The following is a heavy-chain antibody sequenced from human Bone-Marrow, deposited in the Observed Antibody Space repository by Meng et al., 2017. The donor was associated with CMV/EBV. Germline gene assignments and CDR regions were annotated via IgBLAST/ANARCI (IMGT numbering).Heavy chain of an antibody. V-gene: IGHV1-2*02. CDR3: ARGGEWLEWGDFDY. Sequence: QSEPGGKTPGALRKGARSLSGSSCPVYYMDWGRQAPGQGIEWMGWINPKGGGTNYAQKFQGRVTMTRDTSISTAYMELSRLRSDDTAVYYCARGGEWLEWGDFDYWGQGTLVTVSS. CDR2: INPKGGGT. CDR1: GSSCPVYY. D-gene: IGHD6-19*01. J-gene: IGHJ4*02.